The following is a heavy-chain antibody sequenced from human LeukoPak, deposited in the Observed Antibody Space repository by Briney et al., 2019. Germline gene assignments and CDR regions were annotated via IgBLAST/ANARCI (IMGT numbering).Heavy chain of an antibody. D-gene: IGHD5-24*01. J-gene: IGHJ4*02. CDR3: ARDLEEMASDS. CDR2: ISGRTASL. Sequence: GGSLRLSCAASGFSFSRYSMNWVRQAPGKGLEWISYISGRTASLYYADSVKGRFTISRDDAENSLYLQMNSLREEDTAVYFCARDLEEMASDSWGQGTLVTVSS. V-gene: IGHV3-48*02. CDR1: GFSFSRYS.